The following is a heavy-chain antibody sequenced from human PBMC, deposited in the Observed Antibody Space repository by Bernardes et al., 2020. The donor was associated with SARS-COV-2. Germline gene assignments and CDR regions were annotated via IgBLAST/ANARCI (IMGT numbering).Heavy chain of an antibody. D-gene: IGHD3-22*01. CDR3: ARAPLHYYDGSGYYFWFDY. V-gene: IGHV3-48*02. CDR2: ISSSSTSI. Sequence: GGSLRLSCAASGFTFSRYSMNWVRQAPGKGLEWVSYISSSSTSIYYADSVKGRFTISRDNGENSLYLQMNSLRDEDTAVYYCARAPLHYYDGSGYYFWFDYWGQGNLVTVSS. J-gene: IGHJ4*02. CDR1: GFTFSRYS.